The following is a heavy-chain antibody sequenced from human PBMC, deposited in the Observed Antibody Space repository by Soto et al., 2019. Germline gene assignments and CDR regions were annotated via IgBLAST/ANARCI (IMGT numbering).Heavy chain of an antibody. J-gene: IGHJ5*02. V-gene: IGHV4-34*01. CDR3: ATSIAAAGNTWFDP. Sequence: QVQLQQWGAGLLKPSETLSLTCAVYGGSFSGYYWSWIRQPPGKGLEWIGEINHSGSTNYNPSLKSRVTISVDTSKNQFSLKLSSVTAADTAVYYCATSIAAAGNTWFDPWGQGTLVTVSS. CDR1: GGSFSGYY. D-gene: IGHD6-13*01. CDR2: INHSGST.